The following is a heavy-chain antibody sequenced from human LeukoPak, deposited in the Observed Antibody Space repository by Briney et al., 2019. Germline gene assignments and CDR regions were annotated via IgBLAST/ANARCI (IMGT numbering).Heavy chain of an antibody. CDR2: ITWSSDDM. Sequence: PGGSLRLSCAASGFSFEAYGMYWVRQAPGKGLEWVSGITWSSDDMAYADSVKGRFTISRDNAKNCLYLQMNSLTVEDTALYYCTRVTSWRTGFDYWGQGTLVTVSS. CDR1: GFSFEAYG. CDR3: TRVTSWRTGFDY. V-gene: IGHV3-9*01. J-gene: IGHJ4*02. D-gene: IGHD1-1*01.